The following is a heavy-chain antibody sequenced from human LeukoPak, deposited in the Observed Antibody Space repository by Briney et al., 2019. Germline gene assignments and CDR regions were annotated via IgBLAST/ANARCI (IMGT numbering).Heavy chain of an antibody. CDR1: GYTFSHYW. CDR2: IKNKANSYTT. D-gene: IGHD6-13*01. Sequence: GGSLRLSCVASGYTFSHYWMSWVRQTPGKGLEWVGRIKNKANSYTTLYAASVKGRFTISRDDSKNSLYLQMNSLKTEDTAVYYCTRLSRYGNRWYYVDYWGQGTLVTVSS. V-gene: IGHV3-72*01. CDR3: TRLSRYGNRWYYVDY. J-gene: IGHJ4*02.